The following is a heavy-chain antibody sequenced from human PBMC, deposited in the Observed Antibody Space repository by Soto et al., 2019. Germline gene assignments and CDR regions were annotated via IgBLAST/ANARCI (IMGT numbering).Heavy chain of an antibody. CDR2: ISGSGGST. V-gene: IGHV3-23*01. D-gene: IGHD5-18*01. Sequence: GGSPRLSCAASGFPLSSYAMSWVRQAPGKGLEWVSAISGSGGSTYYADSVKGRFTISRDNSKNTLYLQMNSLRAEDTAVYYCAKDRHSGYSYGPLFDYWGQGTLVTVSS. J-gene: IGHJ4*02. CDR3: AKDRHSGYSYGPLFDY. CDR1: GFPLSSYA.